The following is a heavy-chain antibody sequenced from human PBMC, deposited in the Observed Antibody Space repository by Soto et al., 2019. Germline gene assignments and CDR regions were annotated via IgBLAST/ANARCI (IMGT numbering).Heavy chain of an antibody. D-gene: IGHD1-1*01. V-gene: IGHV4-59*01. CDR2: ISYSGST. CDR3: ARVGGRLTTGFDY. Sequence: WTWIRQPPGKGLEWIGYISYSGSTSSNPSLKSRITISVDTSKNQFSLKVRSVTAADTAVYYCARVGGRLTTGFDYWGQGTLVTVSS. J-gene: IGHJ4*02.